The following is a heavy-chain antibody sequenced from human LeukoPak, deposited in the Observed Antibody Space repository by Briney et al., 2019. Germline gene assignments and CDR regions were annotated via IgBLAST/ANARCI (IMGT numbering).Heavy chain of an antibody. J-gene: IGHJ6*04. V-gene: IGHV3-23*01. CDR3: AELGITMIGGV. D-gene: IGHD3-10*02. CDR1: GFTFRNYG. CDR2: FSGSSGST. Sequence: GGSLRLSCAASGFTFRNYGMSWVRQAPGRGLEWVSAFSGSSGSTNYADSVKGRFTISRDNAKNSLYLQMNSLRAEDTAVYYCAELGITMIGGVWGKGTTVTISS.